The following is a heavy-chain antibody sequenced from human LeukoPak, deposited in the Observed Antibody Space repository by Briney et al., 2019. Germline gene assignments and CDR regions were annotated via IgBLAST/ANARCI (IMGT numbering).Heavy chain of an antibody. J-gene: IGHJ4*02. V-gene: IGHV3-23*01. CDR1: GFTFSTYA. CDR2: LSGSGVST. Sequence: SGRSLRLSCTASGFTFSTYAMNWVRQAPGKGLEWVSGLSGSGVSTYYADSVKGRFTISRDNSNNSLYLQMSSLGAEDTAVYYCAKDWGMGDQLLRIDYWGQGTLVTVSS. D-gene: IGHD2-2*01. CDR3: AKDWGMGDQLLRIDY.